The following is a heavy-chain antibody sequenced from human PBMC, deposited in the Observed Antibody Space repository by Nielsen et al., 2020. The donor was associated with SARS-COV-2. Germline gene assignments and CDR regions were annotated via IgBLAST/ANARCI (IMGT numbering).Heavy chain of an antibody. D-gene: IGHD5-12*01. J-gene: IGHJ4*02. Sequence: LRRTLSLTCAVSGGSISSSNWWSWVRQPPGKGLEWIGEIYHSGSTNYNPSLKSRVTISVDKSKNQFSLKLSSVTAADTAVYYCARASWLRAQLDYWGQGTLVTVSS. CDR2: IYHSGST. CDR3: ARASWLRAQLDY. CDR1: GGSISSSNW. V-gene: IGHV4-4*02.